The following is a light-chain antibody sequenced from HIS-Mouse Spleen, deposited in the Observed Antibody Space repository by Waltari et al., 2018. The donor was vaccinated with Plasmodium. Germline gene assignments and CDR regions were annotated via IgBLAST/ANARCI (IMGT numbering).Light chain of an antibody. V-gene: IGLV1-51*01. CDR2: DNN. J-gene: IGLJ3*02. CDR1: RPNIGYNF. Sequence: QSVLTQPPSVSAAPGQKVTISCSGSRPNIGYNFFTWYQQLPGTAPKLLIYDNNKRPSGIPDRFSGSKSGTSATLGITGLQTGDEADYYCGTWDSSLSAGVFGGGTKLTVL. CDR3: GTWDSSLSAGV.